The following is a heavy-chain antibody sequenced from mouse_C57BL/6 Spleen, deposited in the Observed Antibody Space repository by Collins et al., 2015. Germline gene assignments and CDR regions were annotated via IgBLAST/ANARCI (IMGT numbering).Heavy chain of an antibody. CDR1: GYTFTDYY. D-gene: IGHD2-1*01. V-gene: IGHV1-26*01. CDR3: TRGNGNYAIVY. J-gene: IGHJ3*01. Sequence: QLQPSGPELVKPGASVKISCKASGYTFTDYYVNWVKQSHGKSLEWIGDVNPNSGGTTYNQKFTGKVTLTVDKSSSTAYMELRSLTSEDSAVYYCTRGNGNYAIVYWGQGTLVTVSA. CDR2: VNPNSGGT.